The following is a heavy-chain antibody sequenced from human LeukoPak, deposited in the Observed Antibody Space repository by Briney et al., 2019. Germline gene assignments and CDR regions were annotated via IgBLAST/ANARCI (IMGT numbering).Heavy chain of an antibody. V-gene: IGHV4-39*02. CDR2: IYYSGST. D-gene: IGHD3-10*01. Sequence: SETLSLTCTVSGGSISSGSYYWGWIRQPPGKGLEWIGSIYYSGSTYYNPSLKSRVTISVDTSKNQFSLKLSSVTAADTAVYYCARDPLTHQLMVRGVIEHHTNAFDIWGQGTMVTVSS. J-gene: IGHJ3*02. CDR3: ARDPLTHQLMVRGVIEHHTNAFDI. CDR1: GGSISSGSYY.